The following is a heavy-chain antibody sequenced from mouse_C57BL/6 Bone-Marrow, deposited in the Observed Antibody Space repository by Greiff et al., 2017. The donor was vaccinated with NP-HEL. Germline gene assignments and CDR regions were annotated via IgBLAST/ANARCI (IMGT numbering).Heavy chain of an antibody. CDR2: ISDGGSYT. Sequence: DVHLVESGGGLVKPGGSLKLSCAASGFTFSSYAMSWVRQTPEKRLEWVATISDGGSYTYYPDNVKGRFTISRDNAKNNLYLQMSHLKSEDTAMYYCAREGVIPFDYWGQGTTLTVSS. J-gene: IGHJ2*01. V-gene: IGHV5-4*01. D-gene: IGHD5-1-1*01. CDR1: GFTFSSYA. CDR3: AREGVIPFDY.